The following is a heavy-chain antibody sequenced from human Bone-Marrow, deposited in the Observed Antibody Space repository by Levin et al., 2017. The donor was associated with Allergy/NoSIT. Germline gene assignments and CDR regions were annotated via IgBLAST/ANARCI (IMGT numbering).Heavy chain of an antibody. J-gene: IGHJ6*03. Sequence: GESLKISCAASGFTFSSYSMNWVRQAPGKGLEWVSYISSSSSTIYYADSVKGRFTISRDNAKNSLYLQMNSLRAEDTAVYYCARGGYCSSTSCYVPPYYYYYMDVWGKGTTVTVSS. CDR3: ARGGYCSSTSCYVPPYYYYYMDV. V-gene: IGHV3-48*01. CDR2: ISSSSSTI. CDR1: GFTFSSYS. D-gene: IGHD2-2*01.